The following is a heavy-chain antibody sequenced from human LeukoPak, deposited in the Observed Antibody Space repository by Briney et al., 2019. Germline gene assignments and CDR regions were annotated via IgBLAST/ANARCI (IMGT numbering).Heavy chain of an antibody. Sequence: PGGSLRLSCAASGFTFSNYGMHWVRQAPGKGPEWVAVIWYDGDRKFYADSVKGRFTISRDNSKNTLYLEMNSLGVDDTAVYYCAKTNSAAYYYYYYMDVWGKGTTVTVSS. D-gene: IGHD2-15*01. J-gene: IGHJ6*03. CDR2: IWYDGDRK. CDR3: AKTNSAAYYYYYYMDV. V-gene: IGHV3-33*06. CDR1: GFTFSNYG.